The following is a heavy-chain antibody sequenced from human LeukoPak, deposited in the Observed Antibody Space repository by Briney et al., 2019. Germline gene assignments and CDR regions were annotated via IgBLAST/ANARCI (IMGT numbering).Heavy chain of an antibody. CDR2: IAYDGGNI. V-gene: IGHV3-30*03. CDR1: GFTFSPYP. CDR3: VRDPSARFYFDY. D-gene: IGHD6-6*01. Sequence: GGSLRLSCATSGFTFSPYPMHWVRQAPGKGLEWVAVIAYDGGNIFYAPSVRGRFTISRDNSRGTLSLQMNSLKVEDTALYYCVRDPSARFYFDYWGQGTLVTVSS. J-gene: IGHJ4*02.